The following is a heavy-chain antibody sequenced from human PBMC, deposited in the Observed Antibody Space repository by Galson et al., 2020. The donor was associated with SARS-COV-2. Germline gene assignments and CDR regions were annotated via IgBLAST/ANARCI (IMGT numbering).Heavy chain of an antibody. D-gene: IGHD3-16*02. CDR2: IWYDGSYK. CDR3: AKDIGYPAPNYYFDY. V-gene: IGHV3-33*06. CDR1: GFTFSSYA. Sequence: GGSLRLSCAASGFTFSSYAMHWVRQAPGKGLEWVAVIWYDGSYKYYADSVKGRFTISRDNSKNTLYLQMNSLRAEDTAVYYCAKDIGYPAPNYYFDYWGQGTLVTVSS. J-gene: IGHJ4*02.